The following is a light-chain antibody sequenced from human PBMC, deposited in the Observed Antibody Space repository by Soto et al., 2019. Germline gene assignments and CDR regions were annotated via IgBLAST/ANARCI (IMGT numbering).Light chain of an antibody. V-gene: IGKV3-15*01. CDR1: QSVSSN. CDR2: GAS. J-gene: IGKJ1*01. Sequence: EIVMTQSPATLSVSPGERATLSCRASQSVSSNLAWYQQKPGQAPRLLIYGASTRATGIPARFSGSGSGTQFTLSISSLQSEDSAVYYCQHYNSWPPWTFGQGTKVDIK. CDR3: QHYNSWPPWT.